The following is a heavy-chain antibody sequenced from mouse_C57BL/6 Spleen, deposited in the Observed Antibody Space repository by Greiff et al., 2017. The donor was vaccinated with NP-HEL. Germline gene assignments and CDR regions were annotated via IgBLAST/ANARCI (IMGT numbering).Heavy chain of an antibody. Sequence: DVKLVESGGGLVKPGGSLKLSCAASGFTFSSYAMSWVRQTPEKRLEWVATISDGGSYTYYPDNVKGRFTISRDNAKNNLYLQMSHLKSEDTAMYYCARDPPGSSYFDYWGQGTTLTVSS. CDR3: ARDPPGSSYFDY. V-gene: IGHV5-4*01. CDR1: GFTFSSYA. CDR2: ISDGGSYT. J-gene: IGHJ2*01.